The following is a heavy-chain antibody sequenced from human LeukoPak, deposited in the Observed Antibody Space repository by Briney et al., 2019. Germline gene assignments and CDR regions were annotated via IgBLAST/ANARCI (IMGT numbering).Heavy chain of an antibody. CDR2: IYYSGST. J-gene: IGHJ4*02. D-gene: IGHD3-10*01. CDR3: ANAGSGPYYFDY. V-gene: IGHV4-59*01. Sequence: SETLSLTCTVSGGSISSYYWSWIRQPPGKGLEWIGYIYYSGSTNYNPSLKSRVTISVDSSKNQFSLRLNSVTAADTAVYYCANAGSGPYYFDYWGQGTLVTVSS. CDR1: GGSISSYY.